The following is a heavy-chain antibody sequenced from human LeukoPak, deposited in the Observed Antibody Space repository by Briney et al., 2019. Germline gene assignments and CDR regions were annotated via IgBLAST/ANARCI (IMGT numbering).Heavy chain of an antibody. V-gene: IGHV3-48*01. CDR3: AKLGYGVYSSVDY. D-gene: IGHD6-25*01. Sequence: GGSLRLSCAASGFTFGSYSMNWVRQAPGKGLEWVSYISSSSSTIYYADSVKGRFTISRDNAKNSLYLQMNSLRAEDTAVYYCAKLGYGVYSSVDYWGQGTLVTVSS. CDR1: GFTFGSYS. CDR2: ISSSSSTI. J-gene: IGHJ4*02.